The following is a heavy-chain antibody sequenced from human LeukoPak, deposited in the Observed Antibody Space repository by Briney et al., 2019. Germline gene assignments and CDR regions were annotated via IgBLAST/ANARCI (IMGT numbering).Heavy chain of an antibody. D-gene: IGHD1-1*01. CDR2: IYTSGST. CDR1: GGSISSYY. J-gene: IGHJ3*02. CDR3: ARDRWNDEDDAFDI. Sequence: SETLSLTCTVSGGSISSYYWSWIRQPAGKGLEWIGRIYTSGSTNYNPSLKSRVTMSVDTSKNQFSLKLSSVTAADTAVYYCARDRWNDEDDAFDIWGQGTMVTVSS. V-gene: IGHV4-4*07.